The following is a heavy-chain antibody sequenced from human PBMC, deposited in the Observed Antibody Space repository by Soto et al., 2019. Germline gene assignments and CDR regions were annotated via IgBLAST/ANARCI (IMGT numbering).Heavy chain of an antibody. CDR2: IIPIFGTA. J-gene: IGHJ6*02. D-gene: IGHD1-7*01. CDR3: ARSDTYNWNYGYCYYGMDL. V-gene: IGHV1-69*13. Sequence: RASVKVSCKASGGTFSSYAISWVRQAPGQGLEWMGVIIPIFGTANYAQKFQGRVTITADESTSTAYMELSSLRSEDTAVYYCARSDTYNWNYGYCYYGMDLWGQGTTVTDS. CDR1: GGTFSSYA.